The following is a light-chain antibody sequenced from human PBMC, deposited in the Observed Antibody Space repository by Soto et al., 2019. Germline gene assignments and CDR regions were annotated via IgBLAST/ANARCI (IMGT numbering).Light chain of an antibody. CDR1: SSDVGSYNL. CDR3: CSYARSSTLV. Sequence: QSALTQPASVSGSPGQSITISCTGTSSDVGSYNLVSWYQQHPGKAPKLMIYEGSKRPSGVSNRYSGSTSGNTASLTISGLQAEDEADYYCCSYARSSTLVFGGGTKLTVL. CDR2: EGS. V-gene: IGLV2-23*01. J-gene: IGLJ2*01.